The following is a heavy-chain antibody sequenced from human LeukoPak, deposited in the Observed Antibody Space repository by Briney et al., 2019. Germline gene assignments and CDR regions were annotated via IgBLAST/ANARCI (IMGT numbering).Heavy chain of an antibody. J-gene: IGHJ4*02. V-gene: IGHV4-30-4*01. D-gene: IGHD5-24*01. CDR3: ARDRLRDGYKKPNQGLVS. CDR1: GGSISSGDYY. CDR2: IYYSGST. Sequence: SETLSLTCTVSGGSISSGDYYWSWIRQPPGKGLEWIGYIYYSGSTYYNPSLKSRVTISVDTSKNQFSLKLSSVTAADTAVYYCARDRLRDGYKKPNQGLVSWGQGTLVTVSS.